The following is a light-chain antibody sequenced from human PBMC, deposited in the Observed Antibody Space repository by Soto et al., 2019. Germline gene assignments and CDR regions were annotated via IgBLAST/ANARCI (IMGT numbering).Light chain of an antibody. V-gene: IGKV1-5*03. J-gene: IGKJ4*01. CDR2: QAS. CDR3: QSGVT. CDR1: QSNSSW. Sequence: TQSPSTLSASVGDRVTITCRASQSNSSWLAWYQQKPGKAPKLLIYQASSLQIGVPSRFSGSGSGTEFTLTISSLQPDDFATYYCQSGVTFGGGTKVDI.